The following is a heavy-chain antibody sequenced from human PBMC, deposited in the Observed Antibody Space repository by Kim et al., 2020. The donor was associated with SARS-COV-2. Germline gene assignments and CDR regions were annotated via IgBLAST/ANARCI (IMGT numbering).Heavy chain of an antibody. CDR1: GCTFTNYV. CDR2: INAGNVNT. J-gene: IGHJ3*02. Sequence: ASVKVSCKASGCTFTNYVIHWVRQAPGQRLEWMGWINAGNVNTKYSQKFQGRVTITRDSSASAAYMELSSLRSEDTAIDYCGRGEIGYCSSTTCSDACDIWGQGTMVTVSS. V-gene: IGHV1-3*01. CDR3: GRGEIGYCSSTTCSDACDI. D-gene: IGHD2-2*01.